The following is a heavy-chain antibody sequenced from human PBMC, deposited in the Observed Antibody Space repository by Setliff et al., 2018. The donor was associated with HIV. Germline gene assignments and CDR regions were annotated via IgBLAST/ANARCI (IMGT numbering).Heavy chain of an antibody. Sequence: GASVKVSCKASGYSFTNYGISWVRQAPGQGLEWMGVIIPIFATPNYAQTFQGRLTITADQSTTTAYMKLSGLTSKDTAVYFCAHMATQWDGFDIWGQGTMVTVSS. CDR3: AHMATQWDGFDI. CDR2: IIPIFATP. CDR1: GYSFTNYG. V-gene: IGHV1-69*13. J-gene: IGHJ3*02. D-gene: IGHD2-8*01.